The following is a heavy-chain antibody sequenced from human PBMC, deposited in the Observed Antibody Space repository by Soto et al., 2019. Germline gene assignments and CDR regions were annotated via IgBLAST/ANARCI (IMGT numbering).Heavy chain of an antibody. CDR2: TSGSGGST. Sequence: GGPLRLSCPPSGFTSSDYYMSSIRHAPGTRPEWLSPTSGSGGSTYYADSVKGRFTNSSDNAKNTLYLQMNSLRAEDTAVYCCAKELGYCSSTSCYAGDPYFDYWGQGTLGTGSS. J-gene: IGHJ4*02. CDR1: GFTSSDYY. CDR3: AKELGYCSSTSCYAGDPYFDY. D-gene: IGHD2-2*01. V-gene: IGHV3-11*01.